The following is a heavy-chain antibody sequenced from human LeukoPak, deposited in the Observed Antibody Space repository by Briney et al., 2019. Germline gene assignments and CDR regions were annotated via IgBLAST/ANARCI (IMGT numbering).Heavy chain of an antibody. CDR1: GFTFSSYE. Sequence: GGSLRLSCAASGFTFSSYEMNWVRQAPGKGLEWVSYISSSGSTIYYADSVKGRFTISRDNAKNSLYVQMNSVRAEDTAVYYCAGVTEDPEWLRGLDYWGQGTLVTVSS. J-gene: IGHJ4*02. CDR3: AGVTEDPEWLRGLDY. V-gene: IGHV3-48*03. D-gene: IGHD5-12*01. CDR2: ISSSGSTI.